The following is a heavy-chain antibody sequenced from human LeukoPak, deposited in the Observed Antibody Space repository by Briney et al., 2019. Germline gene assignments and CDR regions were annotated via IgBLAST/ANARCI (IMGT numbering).Heavy chain of an antibody. CDR3: ARPLYTGGFDI. Sequence: TSETLSLTCTVSGGSISSYYWSWIRQPPGKGLEWIGYIYYSGSTNYNPSLKSRVTISVDTSKNQFSLKLGSVTAADTAVYYCARPLYTGGFDIWGQGTMVTDSS. CDR2: IYYSGST. D-gene: IGHD2-2*02. CDR1: GGSISSYY. V-gene: IGHV4-59*01. J-gene: IGHJ3*02.